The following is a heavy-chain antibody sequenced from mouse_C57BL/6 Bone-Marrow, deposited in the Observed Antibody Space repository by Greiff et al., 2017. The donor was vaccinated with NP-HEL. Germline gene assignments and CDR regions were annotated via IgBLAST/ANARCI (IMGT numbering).Heavy chain of an antibody. J-gene: IGHJ2*01. D-gene: IGHD1-1*01. CDR1: GYTFTDYY. V-gene: IGHV1-26*01. CDR2: INPNNGGT. Sequence: EVQLQQSGPELVKPGASVKISCKASGYTFTDYYMNWVKQSHGKSLEWIGDINPNNGGTSYNQKFKGKATLTVDKSSSTAYMELRSLTSEDSAVYYCARSELLVDYWGQGTTLTVSS. CDR3: ARSELLVDY.